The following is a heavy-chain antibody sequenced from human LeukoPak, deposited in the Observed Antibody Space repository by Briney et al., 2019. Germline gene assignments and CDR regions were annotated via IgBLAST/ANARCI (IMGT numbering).Heavy chain of an antibody. CDR2: IYNSGTT. CDR3: ARGRRWLQLSLDY. J-gene: IGHJ4*02. CDR1: GGSISSYY. Sequence: SETLSLTCTVSGGSISSYYWSWIRQPPGKGLEWIGYIYNSGTTNYNPSLNSRVTISIDTSKNQFSLKLSSVTAADTAVYYCARGRRWLQLSLDYWGQGTLVTVSS. V-gene: IGHV4-59*01. D-gene: IGHD5-24*01.